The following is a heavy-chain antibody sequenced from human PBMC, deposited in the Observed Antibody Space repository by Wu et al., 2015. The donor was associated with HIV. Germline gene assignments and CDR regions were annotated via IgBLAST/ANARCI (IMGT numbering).Heavy chain of an antibody. CDR1: GGTFNTYA. V-gene: IGHV1-69*05. Sequence: QVQLVQSGAEVKKPGSSVKVSCTASGGTFNTYAITWVRQAPGRGLEWMGGIIPIFGTANYAHKFKGRVSITTDESTRTAYMELSSLRSEDTVVYYCARGGGDRIDDAFDIWGQGTMVTV. CDR2: IIPIFGTA. CDR3: ARGGGDRIDDAFDI. D-gene: IGHD3-16*01. J-gene: IGHJ3*02.